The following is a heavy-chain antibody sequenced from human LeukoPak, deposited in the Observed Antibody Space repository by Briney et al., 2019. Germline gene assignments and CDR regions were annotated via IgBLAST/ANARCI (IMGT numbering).Heavy chain of an antibody. V-gene: IGHV4-61*02. D-gene: IGHD4-17*01. CDR2: IYTSGST. J-gene: IGHJ4*02. Sequence: SQTLSLTCTFSGGSISSGSYYWSWIRQPAGKGLEWIGRIYTSGSTNYNPSLKSRVTISVDTSKNQFSLKLSSVTAADTAVYYCAREWETTVTIGDYFDYWGQGTLVTVSS. CDR3: AREWETTVTIGDYFDY. CDR1: GGSISSGSYY.